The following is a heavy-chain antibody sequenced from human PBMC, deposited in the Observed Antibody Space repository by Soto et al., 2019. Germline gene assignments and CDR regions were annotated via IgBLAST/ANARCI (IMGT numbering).Heavy chain of an antibody. D-gene: IGHD3-16*02. J-gene: IGHJ4*02. CDR2: ISGSGGTT. CDR3: ARDYRYYFDY. CDR1: GFSLRSYR. Sequence: GGSMGLSCVDSGFSLRSYRMNWVRQAPGKGLEWVSYISGSGGTTKYADSVKGRFTISRDNAKNSLDLQMNSLRDEDTAVYYCARDYRYYFDYWGQGTLVTVSS. V-gene: IGHV3-48*02.